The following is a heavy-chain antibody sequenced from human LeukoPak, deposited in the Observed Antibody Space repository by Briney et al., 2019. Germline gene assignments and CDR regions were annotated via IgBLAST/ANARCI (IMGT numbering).Heavy chain of an antibody. Sequence: GGSLRLSCAASGFTFSTYWMHWVRQARGKGLVWVSHIKSDGSSTSYADSVKGRFTISRDNAKNTLYLQMNSLRAEDTAVYFCARDRGYTQDYWGQGTLVTVSS. CDR1: GFTFSTYW. V-gene: IGHV3-74*01. CDR3: ARDRGYTQDY. D-gene: IGHD5-12*01. J-gene: IGHJ4*02. CDR2: IKSDGSST.